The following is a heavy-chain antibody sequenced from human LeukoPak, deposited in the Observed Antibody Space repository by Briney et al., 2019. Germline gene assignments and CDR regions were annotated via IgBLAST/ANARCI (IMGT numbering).Heavy chain of an antibody. V-gene: IGHV3-30*02. J-gene: IGHJ4*02. CDR2: IRYDGSNK. CDR3: AKDLYQQWRVQGVDY. CDR1: GFTFSSYG. D-gene: IGHD6-19*01. Sequence: PGGSLRLSCAASGFTFSSYGMHWVRQAPGKGLEWVAFIRYDGSNKYYADSVKGRFTISRDNSKNTLYLQMNSLRAEDTAVYYCAKDLYQQWRVQGVDYWGQGTLVPVSS.